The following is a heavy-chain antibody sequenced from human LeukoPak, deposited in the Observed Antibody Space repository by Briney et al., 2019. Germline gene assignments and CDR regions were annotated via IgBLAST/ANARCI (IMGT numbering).Heavy chain of an antibody. J-gene: IGHJ4*02. D-gene: IGHD2-2*01. CDR2: ISSSSTYT. CDR1: GFTFSDYY. Sequence: GGSLRLSCAASGFTFSDYYMSWIRQAPGKGLEWDSYISSSSTYTDYADSVKGRFTISRDNGKNSLYLQMNSLRAEDTAVYYCARVPGDCSSTSCFDMYFDYWGQGTLVTVSS. V-gene: IGHV3-11*06. CDR3: ARVPGDCSSTSCFDMYFDY.